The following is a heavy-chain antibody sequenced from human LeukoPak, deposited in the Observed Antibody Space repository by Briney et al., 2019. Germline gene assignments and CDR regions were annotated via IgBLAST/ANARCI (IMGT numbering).Heavy chain of an antibody. CDR1: GYSFTSYW. D-gene: IGHD2-2*01. Sequence: GESLKISCKGSGYSFTSYWIGWVRQMPGKGLEWMGIIYPGDSDTRYSPSFQGQVTISADKSISTAYLQWSSLKASDTAMYYCAKVAGYCSSTSCYFDYWGQGTLVTVSS. CDR3: AKVAGYCSSTSCYFDY. V-gene: IGHV5-51*01. CDR2: IYPGDSDT. J-gene: IGHJ4*02.